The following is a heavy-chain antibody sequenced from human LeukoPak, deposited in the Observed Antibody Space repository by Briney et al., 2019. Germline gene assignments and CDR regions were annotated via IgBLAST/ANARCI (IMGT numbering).Heavy chain of an antibody. CDR3: ARVYCSSTSCSDAFDI. Sequence: PSQTLSLTCTVSGGSISSGGYYWSWIRQPPGKGLEWIGYIYHSGSTYYNPSLKSRVTISVDRSKNQFSLKLSSVTAADTAVYYCARVYCSSTSCSDAFDIWGQGTMVTVSS. V-gene: IGHV4-30-2*01. CDR1: GGSISSGGYY. D-gene: IGHD2-2*01. J-gene: IGHJ3*02. CDR2: IYHSGST.